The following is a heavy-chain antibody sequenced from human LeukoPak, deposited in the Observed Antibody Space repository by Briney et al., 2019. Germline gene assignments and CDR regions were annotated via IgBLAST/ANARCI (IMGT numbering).Heavy chain of an antibody. J-gene: IGHJ4*02. V-gene: IGHV7-4-1*02. CDR3: ARAVDGWLHNNLFDY. D-gene: IGHD5-24*01. CDR1: GYTFTGYY. CDR2: INTNTGNP. Sequence: ASVKVSCKASGYTFTGYYMHWVRQAPGQGLEWMGWINTNTGNPTYAQGFTGRFVFSLDTSVSTAYLQISSLKAEDTAVYYCARAVDGWLHNNLFDYWGQGTLVTVSS.